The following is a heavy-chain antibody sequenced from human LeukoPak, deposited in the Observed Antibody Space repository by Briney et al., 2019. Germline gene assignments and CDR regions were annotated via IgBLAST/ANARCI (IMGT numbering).Heavy chain of an antibody. CDR1: GFTFSNYA. V-gene: IGHV3-23*01. D-gene: IGHD3-9*01. J-gene: IGHJ4*02. CDR3: AKWGDYDVLTGYYVSDY. CDR2: ITGGGSGI. Sequence: GASLRLSCAASGFTFSNYAMSWARQAPGKGLEWVSAITGGGSGIYYADSMKSRFTISRDNSKNTLYLQINSLRAEDTAVYYCAKWGDYDVLTGYYVSDYWGQGTLVTVSS.